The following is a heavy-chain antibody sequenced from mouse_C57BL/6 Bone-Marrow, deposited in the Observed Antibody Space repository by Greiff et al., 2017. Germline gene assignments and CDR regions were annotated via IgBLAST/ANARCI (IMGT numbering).Heavy chain of an antibody. CDR1: GYTFTSYW. D-gene: IGHD2-3*01. CDR3: ARMGWSFDY. Sequence: QVQLQQPGAELVKPGASVKLSCKASGYTFTSYWMQWVKQRPGQGLEWIGEINPSDSYTNYNQKFKGKATLTVDTSSSTAYMQLSSLTSEDSAVYDCARMGWSFDYWGQGTTLTVSS. V-gene: IGHV1-50*01. J-gene: IGHJ2*01. CDR2: INPSDSYT.